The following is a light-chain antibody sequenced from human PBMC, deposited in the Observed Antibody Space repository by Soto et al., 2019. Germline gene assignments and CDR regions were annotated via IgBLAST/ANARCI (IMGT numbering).Light chain of an antibody. CDR1: QSVNNW. V-gene: IGKV1-5*03. Sequence: DIQLTQSPSTLSASVGDRVTITCRASQSVNNWLAWYQQKPGKAPKLLISKASILESGVPSRFSGSGSGSEFTLTINSLQPDDSATYYCQQYNTYSIFGQGTKVEIK. J-gene: IGKJ1*01. CDR2: KAS. CDR3: QQYNTYSI.